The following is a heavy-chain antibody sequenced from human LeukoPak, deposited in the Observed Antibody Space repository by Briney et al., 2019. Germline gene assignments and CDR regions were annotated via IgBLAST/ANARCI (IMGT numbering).Heavy chain of an antibody. J-gene: IGHJ4*02. V-gene: IGHV1-46*01. CDR1: GYTFTGYY. CDR3: ARERQQLPGFDY. D-gene: IGHD6-13*01. CDR2: INPSGGST. Sequence: ASVKVSCKASGYTFTGYYMHWVRQAPGQGLGWMGIINPSGGSTSYAQKFQGRVTMTRDTSTTTAYMELSSLRSEDTAVYYCARERQQLPGFDYWGQGTLVTVSS.